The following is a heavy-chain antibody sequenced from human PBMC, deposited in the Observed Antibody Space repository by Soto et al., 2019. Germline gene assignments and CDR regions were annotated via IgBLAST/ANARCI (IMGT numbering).Heavy chain of an antibody. CDR3: ARDLGLYSYVPVIDY. D-gene: IGHD5-18*01. V-gene: IGHV3-11*01. CDR2: ISSSGSTI. J-gene: IGHJ4*02. Sequence: PGGSLRLSCAASGFTFSNYYMSWIRQAPGKGLEWVSYISSSGSTIYYADSVKGRFTITRDNAKNSLYRQMNSLRAEDTAVYYCARDLGLYSYVPVIDYWGQGTLVTVSS. CDR1: GFTFSNYY.